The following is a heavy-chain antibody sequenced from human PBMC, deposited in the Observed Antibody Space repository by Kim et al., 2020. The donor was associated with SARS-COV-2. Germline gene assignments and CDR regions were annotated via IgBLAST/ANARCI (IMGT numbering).Heavy chain of an antibody. Sequence: GGSLRLSCAASGFAFSSFAMTWVRQAPGKGLEWVSIVHGGGDGITYADSVKGRFTISRDNSKDTLSLQMNSLRGEDTAIYYCAKGRGHPLVNWHSDVWGRGTLVTVSP. J-gene: IGHJ2*01. V-gene: IGHV3-23*03. CDR2: VHGGGDGI. D-gene: IGHD3-16*02. CDR1: GFAFSSFA. CDR3: AKGRGHPLVNWHSDV.